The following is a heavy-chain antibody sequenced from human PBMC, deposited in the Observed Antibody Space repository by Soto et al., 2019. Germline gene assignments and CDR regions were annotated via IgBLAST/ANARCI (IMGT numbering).Heavy chain of an antibody. CDR1: GGSINSYY. Sequence: PSETLSLTCTVSGGSINSYYWSWIRQPPGKGLEWIGYIYHSGSTNYNPSLKSRVTISVDRSKNQFSLKLSSVTAADTAVYYCARVPGPWGQGTLVTVSS. CDR2: IYHSGST. V-gene: IGHV4-59*12. CDR3: ARVPGP. J-gene: IGHJ5*02.